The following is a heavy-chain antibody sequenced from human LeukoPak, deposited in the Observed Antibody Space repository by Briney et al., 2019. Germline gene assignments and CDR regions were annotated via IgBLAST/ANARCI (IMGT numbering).Heavy chain of an antibody. D-gene: IGHD1-26*01. J-gene: IGHJ1*01. CDR3: ATASGSQYAEYFQH. V-gene: IGHV3-23*01. CDR1: GFTLRIYA. Sequence: GGSLRLSCAASGFTLRIYAMNWVRQAPGKGLEWVSSIRGIDGSTYYASSVKGLFTISRDNSNNTLYLQLGSLRADDIAMYYCATASGSQYAEYFQHWGQGTLVTVSS. CDR2: IRGIDGST.